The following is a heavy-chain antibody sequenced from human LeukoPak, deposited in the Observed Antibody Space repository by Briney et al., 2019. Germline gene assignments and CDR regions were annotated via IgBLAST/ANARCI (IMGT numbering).Heavy chain of an antibody. V-gene: IGHV3-30*02. CDR1: GFIFNSYG. J-gene: IGHJ6*03. CDR2: IRYDGSNK. D-gene: IGHD6-13*01. CDR3: AKGGRDSSSWYDYYYYMDV. Sequence: GGSLRLSCAASGFIFNSYGMHWVRQAPGKGLEWVAFIRYDGSNKYYADSVKGRFTISRDNSKNTLYLQMNSLRAEDTAVYYCAKGGRDSSSWYDYYYYMDVWGKGTTVTISS.